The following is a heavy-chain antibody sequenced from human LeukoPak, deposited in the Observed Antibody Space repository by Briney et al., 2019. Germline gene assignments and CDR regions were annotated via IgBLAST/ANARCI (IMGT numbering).Heavy chain of an antibody. CDR3: ARLTNYDFWSGLGIYFDC. CDR1: GGSISSSSYY. V-gene: IGHV4-39*01. D-gene: IGHD3-3*01. J-gene: IGHJ4*02. Sequence: PSETLSLTCTVSGGSISSSSYYRGWIRQPPGKGLEWIGSIYYSGSTYYNPSLKSRVTISVDTSKNQFSLRLSSVTAADTAVYYCARLTNYDFWSGLGIYFDCWGQGTLVTVSS. CDR2: IYYSGST.